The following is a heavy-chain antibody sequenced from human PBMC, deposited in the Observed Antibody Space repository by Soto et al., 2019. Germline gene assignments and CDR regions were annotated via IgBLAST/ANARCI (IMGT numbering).Heavy chain of an antibody. V-gene: IGHV4-30-2*01. J-gene: IGHJ4*02. CDR1: GGSISSGRYS. CDR2: IYHSGST. CDR3: ARYYDFWSGSYYFDY. D-gene: IGHD3-3*01. Sequence: TLSLTCAFSGGSISSGRYSLCFIRQPPGKGLEWIGYIYHSGSTYYNPSLKSRVTISVDRSKNQFSLKVSSVTAADTAVYYCARYYDFWSGSYYFDYWGQGTLVTVS.